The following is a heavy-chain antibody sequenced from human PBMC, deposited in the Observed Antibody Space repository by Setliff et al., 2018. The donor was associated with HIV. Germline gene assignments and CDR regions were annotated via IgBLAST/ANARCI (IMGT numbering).Heavy chain of an antibody. Sequence: GGSLRLSCETSGFTFGDFCMNWVRQAPGKGLEWISYISSKRTSIYYADSVKDRFTISRDNDRNSLYLQMNGLRAEDTAVYYCARGPTTVTNYYYYYMDVWGKGTTVTVSS. CDR2: ISSKRTSI. J-gene: IGHJ6*03. CDR1: GFTFGDFC. D-gene: IGHD4-17*01. V-gene: IGHV3-48*01. CDR3: ARGPTTVTNYYYYYMDV.